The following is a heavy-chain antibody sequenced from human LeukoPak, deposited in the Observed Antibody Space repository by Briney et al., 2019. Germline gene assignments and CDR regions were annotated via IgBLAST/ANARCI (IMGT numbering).Heavy chain of an antibody. Sequence: GGTLSLPCAASGFTYSSYAMHGVPQAPAKGLGGVAVIPYDGSNKYYAVYVKGRFTISRDNSKNTLYLQMNSLRAEDTAVYYCAELGITMIGGVWGKGTTVTISS. CDR1: GFTYSSYA. D-gene: IGHD3-10*02. CDR3: AELGITMIGGV. J-gene: IGHJ6*04. CDR2: IPYDGSNK. V-gene: IGHV3-30*04.